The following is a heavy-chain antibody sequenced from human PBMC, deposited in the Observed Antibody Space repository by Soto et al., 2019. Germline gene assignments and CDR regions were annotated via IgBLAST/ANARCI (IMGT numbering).Heavy chain of an antibody. J-gene: IGHJ4*02. Sequence: PGESLKISCKGSGYSFTIYCLIWVLQMPGKGLEWMGRIDPSDSYTNNSPSFQGHVTISADRSISTAYLQWSSLKASDTAMYYCARIASSIAARPIDYWGQGTLVTVSS. D-gene: IGHD6-6*01. CDR1: GYSFTIYC. V-gene: IGHV5-10-1*01. CDR2: IDPSDSYT. CDR3: ARIASSIAARPIDY.